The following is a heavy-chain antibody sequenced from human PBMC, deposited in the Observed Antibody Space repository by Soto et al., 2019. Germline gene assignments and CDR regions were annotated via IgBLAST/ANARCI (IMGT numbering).Heavy chain of an antibody. CDR1: GGSISSGGYY. CDR3: ARSDCYSGCFFDY. CDR2: IYYSGST. J-gene: IGHJ4*02. V-gene: IGHV4-31*03. D-gene: IGHD2-15*01. Sequence: SETLSLTCTVSGGSISSGGYYWSWIRQHPGKGLEWIGYIYYSGSTYYNPSLKSRVTISVDTSKNQFSLKLSSVTAADTAVYYCARSDCYSGCFFDYWGQGTLVTVS.